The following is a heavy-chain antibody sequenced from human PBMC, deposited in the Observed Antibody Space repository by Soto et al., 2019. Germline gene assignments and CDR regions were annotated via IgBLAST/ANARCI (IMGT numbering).Heavy chain of an antibody. CDR3: ARGVGITMVRGAFDY. D-gene: IGHD3-10*01. J-gene: IGHJ4*02. V-gene: IGHV4-30-4*01. Sequence: QVQLQESGPGLVKPSQTLSLTCTVSGGSISSDDYYWSWIRQPPGKGLEWIGYIYYSGSTYYNPSLKSRVTISVDTSKNQFSLKLSSVTAADTAVYYCARGVGITMVRGAFDYWGQGTLVTVSS. CDR2: IYYSGST. CDR1: GGSISSDDYY.